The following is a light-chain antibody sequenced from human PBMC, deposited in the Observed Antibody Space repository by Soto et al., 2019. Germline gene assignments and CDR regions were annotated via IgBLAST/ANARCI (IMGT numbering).Light chain of an antibody. CDR3: QQYNNWLTWT. J-gene: IGKJ1*01. CDR2: GAS. V-gene: IGKV3-15*01. Sequence: EIVMTQSPATLSVSPGERATLSCRASQSVIGNLAWYQQKPGQAPRLLIYGASTRATGIPARFSGSGSGTEFSLAIRSLQSEDFAVYYCQQYNNWLTWTFGQGTKVEIK. CDR1: QSVIGN.